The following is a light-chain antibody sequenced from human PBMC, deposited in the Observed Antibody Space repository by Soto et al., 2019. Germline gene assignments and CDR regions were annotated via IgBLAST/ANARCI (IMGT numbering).Light chain of an antibody. CDR2: GAS. CDR3: HQYNNWPALT. J-gene: IGKJ4*01. V-gene: IGKV3-15*01. CDR1: QSVSTN. Sequence: ERVMTQSPATLSVSPGERATLSCRASQSVSTNLAWYQQKPGQAPRLLIYGASTRATGIPARFSGSGSGTEFTLTISSLQSEDFAVYYCHQYNNWPALTFGGGTKVDI.